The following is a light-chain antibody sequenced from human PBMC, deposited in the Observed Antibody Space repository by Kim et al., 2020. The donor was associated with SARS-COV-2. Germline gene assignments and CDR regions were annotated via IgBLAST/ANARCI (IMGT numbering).Light chain of an antibody. CDR3: QQFNNLFT. V-gene: IGKV1D-13*01. Sequence: GDRVTITCRASQDISSALAWYQQKPGKAPNLLIYDASTLESGVPSRFSGSGSGTEFTLTISSLQPEDFATYYCQQFNNLFTFGQGTKLEI. CDR2: DAS. J-gene: IGKJ2*01. CDR1: QDISSA.